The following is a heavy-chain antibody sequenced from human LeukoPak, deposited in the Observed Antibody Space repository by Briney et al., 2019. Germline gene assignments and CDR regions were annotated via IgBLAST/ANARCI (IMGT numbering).Heavy chain of an antibody. D-gene: IGHD3-22*01. CDR2: IFGSGGSA. CDR1: GFTFNNYA. J-gene: IGHJ4*02. Sequence: GWSLRLSCTASGFTFNNYAMYWVRQAPRKGLEGVAGIFGSGGSAHYADSVKGRFTISRDNSKNTVYLQMDSLRGEDTALYYCTKTTTGYSSGQYPGWPADHWGQGALVTVSS. V-gene: IGHV3-23*01. CDR3: TKTTTGYSSGQYPGWPADH.